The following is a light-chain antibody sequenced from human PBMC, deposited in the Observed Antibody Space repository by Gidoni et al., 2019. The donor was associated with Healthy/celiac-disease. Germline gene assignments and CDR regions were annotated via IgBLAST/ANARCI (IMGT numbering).Light chain of an antibody. CDR3: QQSYSTPPGT. CDR2: AAS. Sequence: DIKMTQSPSSLSASVGDRVTITCRASQSISSYLNWYQQKPGKAPKLLIYAASSLQSGVPSRFSGSGSGTDFTLTISSLQPEDFATYYCQQSYSTPPGTFXXXTKVEIK. CDR1: QSISSY. J-gene: IGKJ1*01. V-gene: IGKV1-39*01.